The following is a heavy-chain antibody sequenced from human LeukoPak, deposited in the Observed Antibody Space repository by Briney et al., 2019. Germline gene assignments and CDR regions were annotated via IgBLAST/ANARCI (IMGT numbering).Heavy chain of an antibody. J-gene: IGHJ6*02. D-gene: IGHD3-3*01. V-gene: IGHV3-9*01. CDR1: GFTFDDYA. CDR3: ARDSIRGETYYDFWSGYYHDYYYGMDV. CDR2: ISWNSGSI. Sequence: PGGSLRLSCAASGFTFDDYAMHWVRQAPGKGLEWFSGISWNSGSIGYAESVKGRFTISRDNAKNSLYLQMNSLRAEDTAVYYCARDSIRGETYYDFWSGYYHDYYYGMDVWGQGTTVTVSS.